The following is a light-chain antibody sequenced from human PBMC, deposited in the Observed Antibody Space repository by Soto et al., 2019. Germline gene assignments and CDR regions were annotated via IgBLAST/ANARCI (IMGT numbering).Light chain of an antibody. CDR1: QSVISY. V-gene: IGKV3-11*01. CDR2: DAS. Sequence: ENVLTQSPATLSLSPGERATLSCRASQSVISYLAWYQQKPGQAPTLLIYDASNRATGIPARFSGSGSGTDFTLTISSLEPEDSAIYYCQQRYNWPTITLGQGTRLEIK. CDR3: QQRYNWPTIT. J-gene: IGKJ5*01.